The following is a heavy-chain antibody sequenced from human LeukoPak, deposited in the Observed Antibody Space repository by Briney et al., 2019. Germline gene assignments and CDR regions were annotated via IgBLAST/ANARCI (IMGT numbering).Heavy chain of an antibody. Sequence: QSGGSLRLSCAASGFTFSSYWMNWVRQAPGKGLEWVANINKDGSGTSYADSVKGRLTISRDNAKNSLYLQMNSLRVEDTAVYYCARGCCSVSGLYFEFWGQGSLVTVSS. CDR3: ARGCCSVSGLYFEF. CDR1: GFTFSSYW. J-gene: IGHJ4*02. CDR2: INKDGSGT. V-gene: IGHV3-7*03. D-gene: IGHD3-9*01.